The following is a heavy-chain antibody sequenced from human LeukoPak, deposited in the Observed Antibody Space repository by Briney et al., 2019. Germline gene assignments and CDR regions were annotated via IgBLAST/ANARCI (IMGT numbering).Heavy chain of an antibody. CDR1: GSTFSSYA. D-gene: IGHD3-22*01. Sequence: GGSLRLSCADSGSTFSSYAMSWVRQAPGKGLEWVSAISGSGGSTYYADSVKGRFTISRDNSKNTLYLQMNSLRAKDTAVYYCAKVSGYYLDYWGQGTLVTVSS. CDR3: AKVSGYYLDY. V-gene: IGHV3-23*01. CDR2: ISGSGGST. J-gene: IGHJ4*02.